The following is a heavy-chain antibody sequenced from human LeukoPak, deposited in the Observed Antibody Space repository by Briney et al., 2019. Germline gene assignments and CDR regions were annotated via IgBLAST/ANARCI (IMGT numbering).Heavy chain of an antibody. V-gene: IGHV4-59*01. D-gene: IGHD2-2*01. Sequence: PSETLSLTCTVSGGSISSYYWSWIRQPPGKGLEWIGYIYYSGSTNYNPSLKSRVTISVDTSKNQFSLKLSSVTAADTAVYYCARARKVVPAALYFDYWGQGTLVTVSS. CDR3: ARARKVVPAALYFDY. CDR1: GGSISSYY. J-gene: IGHJ4*02. CDR2: IYYSGST.